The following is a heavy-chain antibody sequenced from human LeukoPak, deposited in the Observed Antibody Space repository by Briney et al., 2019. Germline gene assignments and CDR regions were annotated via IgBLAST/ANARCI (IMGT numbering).Heavy chain of an antibody. CDR3: AKGGAEPYFDS. Sequence: GGSLRLSCAASGFTFDDYAMHWVRQAPGKGLEWVSGISWNSGIIGYADSVKGRFTISRDNDKNSLYLQMNSLRAEDMALYYCAKGGAEPYFDSWGQGTLVTVSS. CDR2: ISWNSGII. CDR1: GFTFDDYA. D-gene: IGHD1-14*01. J-gene: IGHJ4*02. V-gene: IGHV3-9*03.